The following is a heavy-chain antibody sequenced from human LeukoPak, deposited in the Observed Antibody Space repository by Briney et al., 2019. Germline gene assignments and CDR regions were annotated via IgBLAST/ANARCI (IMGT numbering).Heavy chain of an antibody. Sequence: GESLKISCKGSGYSFTSYWIAWVRQMPGKGLEWMVINSPGDSDTRYSPSFQGQVTISDDKSITPAYLQCSSLKASANAMYYCARRYGSGSYMDYWGQGTLVTVSS. D-gene: IGHD3-10*01. CDR3: ARRYGSGSYMDY. CDR1: GYSFTSYW. J-gene: IGHJ4*02. CDR2: NSPGDSDT. V-gene: IGHV5-51*01.